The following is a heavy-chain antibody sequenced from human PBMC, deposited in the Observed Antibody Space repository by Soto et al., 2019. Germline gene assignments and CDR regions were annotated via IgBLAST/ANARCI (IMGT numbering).Heavy chain of an antibody. D-gene: IGHD6-19*01. V-gene: IGHV1-8*01. CDR3: ARQYGYSSGFFDY. Sequence: APVKVSCKASGYTFTGHGIGHDINWVRQATGQGLEWMGWMSPNSGSTGYAQKFQGRVTMTRDTSMSTAYMELSSLRSGDTAVYYCARQYGYSSGFFDYWGQGTPVTVS. J-gene: IGHJ4*02. CDR2: MSPNSGST. CDR1: GYTFTGHGIGHD.